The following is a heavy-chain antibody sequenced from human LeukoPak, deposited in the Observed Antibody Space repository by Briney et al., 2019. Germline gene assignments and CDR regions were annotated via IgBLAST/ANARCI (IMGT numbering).Heavy chain of an antibody. V-gene: IGHV4-30-4*01. D-gene: IGHD6-6*01. J-gene: IGHJ5*02. CDR1: GGSISSGDYY. Sequence: SETLSLTCTVSGGSISSGDYYWSWIRQPPGKGLEWIGYIYYSGGTYYNPSLKSRVTISVDTSKNQFSLKLSSVTAADTAVYYCARDRVSNWFDPWGQGTLVTVSS. CDR3: ARDRVSNWFDP. CDR2: IYYSGGT.